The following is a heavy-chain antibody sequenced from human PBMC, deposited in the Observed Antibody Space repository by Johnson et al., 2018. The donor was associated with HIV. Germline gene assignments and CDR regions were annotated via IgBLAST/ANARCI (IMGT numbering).Heavy chain of an antibody. J-gene: IGHJ3*02. CDR3: ARDPSYDMAHTDGFDI. D-gene: IGHD3-22*01. CDR1: GFTFDDYA. V-gene: IGHV3-30-3*01. CDR2: ISYDGSNK. Sequence: QVQLVESGGGVVQPGRSLKLSCAASGFTFDDYAMHWVRQTPGKGLEWVAIISYDGSNKYYADSVKGRFTISRDNSKDTLYLQMNSLRAEDTAVYYCARDPSYDMAHTDGFDIWGQGTMVTVSS.